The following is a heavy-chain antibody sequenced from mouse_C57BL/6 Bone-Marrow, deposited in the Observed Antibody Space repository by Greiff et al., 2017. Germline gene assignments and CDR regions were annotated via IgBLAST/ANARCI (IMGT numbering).Heavy chain of an antibody. CDR3: ARGDYYGSSLYWYFDV. Sequence: QVQLQQSGPELVRPGVSVKISCKGSGYTFPDYAMHWVKQSHATSLEWIGVISTYYGDASYNQKFKDKATMTVDKSSSTAYMELARLTSEDSAVYDCARGDYYGSSLYWYFDVWGTGTTVTVSS. V-gene: IGHV1-67*01. D-gene: IGHD1-1*01. J-gene: IGHJ1*03. CDR2: ISTYYGDA. CDR1: GYTFPDYA.